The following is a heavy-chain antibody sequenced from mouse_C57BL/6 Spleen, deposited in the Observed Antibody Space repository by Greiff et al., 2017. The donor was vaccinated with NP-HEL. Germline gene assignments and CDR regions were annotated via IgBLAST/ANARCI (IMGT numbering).Heavy chain of an antibody. CDR2: IDPETGGT. CDR1: GYTFTDYE. Sequence: VQLQQSGAELVRPGASVTLSCKASGYTFTDYEMHWVKQTPVHGLEWIGAIDPETGGTAYNQKFKGKAILTADKSSSTAYMERRSLTSEDSAVYYCTRGGVATFDYWGQGTTLTVSS. CDR3: TRGGVATFDY. J-gene: IGHJ2*01. V-gene: IGHV1-15*01.